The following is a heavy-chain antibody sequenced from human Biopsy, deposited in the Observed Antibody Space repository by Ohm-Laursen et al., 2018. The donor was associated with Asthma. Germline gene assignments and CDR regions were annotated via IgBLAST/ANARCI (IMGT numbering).Heavy chain of an antibody. CDR2: ISVYNGNT. J-gene: IGHJ6*02. V-gene: IGHV1-18*01. CDR1: GYTFNSAG. D-gene: IGHD3-10*01. Sequence: AASVKVSCKTSGYTFNSAGITWVRQAPGQGLEWMGWISVYNGNTKVAQKLQDRVTMITDTSTSTAYMELRSLRSEDTAVYFCARAVDYSHYYGIDVWGQGTTVTVS. CDR3: ARAVDYSHYYGIDV.